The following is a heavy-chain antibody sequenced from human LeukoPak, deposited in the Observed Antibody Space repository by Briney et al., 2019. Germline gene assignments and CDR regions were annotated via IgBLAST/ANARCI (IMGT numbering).Heavy chain of an antibody. CDR3: AKAVDYGRHYYFDY. CDR2: ISGSGGST. J-gene: IGHJ4*02. D-gene: IGHD4-17*01. V-gene: IGHV3-23*01. CDR1: GFSFSDYG. Sequence: QPGGSLRLSCAASGFSFSDYGMTWVRQAPGKGLEWVSAISGSGGSTYYADSVKGRLTISRDNSKNTLYLQMNSLRAEDTAVYYCAKAVDYGRHYYFDYWGEGTRDPVSS.